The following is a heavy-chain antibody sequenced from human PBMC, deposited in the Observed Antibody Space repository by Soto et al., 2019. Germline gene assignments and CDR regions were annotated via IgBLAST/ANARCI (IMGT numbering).Heavy chain of an antibody. CDR2: IYYSGST. J-gene: IGHJ6*02. CDR1: AGSISRGDYY. V-gene: IGHV4-30-4*01. CDR3: ARVLSQELYYYYYYGMDV. Sequence: SETLSLTCTVSAGSISRGDYYWSWIRQPPGKGLEWIGYIYYSGSTYYNPSLKSRVTISVDTSKNQFSLKLSSVTAADTAVYYCARVLSQELYYYYYYGMDVWGQGTTVTLSS. D-gene: IGHD3-10*01.